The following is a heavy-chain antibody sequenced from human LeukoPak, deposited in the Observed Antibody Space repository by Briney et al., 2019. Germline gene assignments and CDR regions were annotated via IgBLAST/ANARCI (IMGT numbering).Heavy chain of an antibody. CDR1: GGSISSYY. J-gene: IGHJ4*02. CDR3: ARDFPPEY. CDR2: IYYSGST. Sequence: PSETLSLTCTVSGGSISSYYWSWIRQPPGKGLEWIGYIYYSGSTNYNPSLKSRVTISVDTSKNQFSLKLSSVTAADTAVYYCARDFPPEYWGQGTLVTVSS. V-gene: IGHV4-59*01. D-gene: IGHD2-2*01.